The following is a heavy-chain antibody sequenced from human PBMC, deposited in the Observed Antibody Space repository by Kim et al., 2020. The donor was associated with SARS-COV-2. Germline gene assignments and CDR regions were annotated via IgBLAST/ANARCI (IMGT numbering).Heavy chain of an antibody. V-gene: IGHV4-59*01. J-gene: IGHJ5*02. Sequence: SPHTLTRRVTISVDTSKNQFSLKLSSVTAADTAVYYCARAAARANWFDPWGQGTLVTVSS. CDR3: ARAAARANWFDP. D-gene: IGHD6-13*01.